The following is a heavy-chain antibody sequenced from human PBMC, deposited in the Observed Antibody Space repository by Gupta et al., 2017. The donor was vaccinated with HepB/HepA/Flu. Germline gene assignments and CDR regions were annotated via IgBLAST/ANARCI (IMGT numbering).Heavy chain of an antibody. CDR2: IKQDGSEK. CDR1: GFSIRNYW. Sequence: EVQLVESGGGLVQSGGSLRLSCAASGFSIRNYWMSWVRQTPGKGLEWVANIKQDGSEKYFVDSVKGRFTISRDNAKKSVFLQMNSLRAEDTSLYYCARGETYFDLWGRGIVVTVSS. V-gene: IGHV3-7*01. D-gene: IGHD1-26*01. J-gene: IGHJ2*01. CDR3: ARGETYFDL.